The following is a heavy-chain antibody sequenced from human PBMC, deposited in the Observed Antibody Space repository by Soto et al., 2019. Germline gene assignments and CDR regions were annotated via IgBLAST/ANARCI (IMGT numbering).Heavy chain of an antibody. Sequence: SETLSLTCAVYGGSFSGYYWSWIRQPPGKGLEWIGEINHSGSTNYNPSLKSRVTISVDTSKNQFSLKLSSVTAADTAVYYCARERYDFWSGYYQRGYFYYMDVWGKGTTVTVSS. V-gene: IGHV4-34*01. CDR2: INHSGST. J-gene: IGHJ6*03. CDR1: GGSFSGYY. CDR3: ARERYDFWSGYYQRGYFYYMDV. D-gene: IGHD3-3*01.